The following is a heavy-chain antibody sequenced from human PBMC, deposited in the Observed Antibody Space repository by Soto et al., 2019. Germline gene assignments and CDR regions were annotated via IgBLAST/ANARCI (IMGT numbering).Heavy chain of an antibody. CDR1: GFTFTSYA. D-gene: IGHD3-16*02. V-gene: IGHV3-30*15. Sequence: QVQLVESGGSVVQPGRSLRLSCEASGFTFTSYAMHGVRHAPGKGLEWVAVISYDGINEYYADSVKGRFTISRDNSKNTLILQMSSLRVEDMAVYYCARDRLRLGELSLIGYFDYWGQGILVTVSS. CDR3: ARDRLRLGELSLIGYFDY. CDR2: ISYDGINE. J-gene: IGHJ4*02.